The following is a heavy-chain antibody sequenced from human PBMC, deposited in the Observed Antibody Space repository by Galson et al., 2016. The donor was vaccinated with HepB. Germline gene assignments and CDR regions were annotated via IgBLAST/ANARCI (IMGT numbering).Heavy chain of an antibody. V-gene: IGHV1-18*01. CDR3: ARSGIIRVNWFDP. D-gene: IGHD3-10*01. J-gene: IGHJ5*02. CDR1: GFTFTSYG. CDR2: ISGYNGNA. Sequence: SVKVSCKASGFTFTSYGISWVRQAPGQGLEWMGWISGYNGNATYAQKLQGRISMTTDTSATTAYMEVGSLTSGDTAVYYCARSGIIRVNWFDPWGQGTLVIVSS.